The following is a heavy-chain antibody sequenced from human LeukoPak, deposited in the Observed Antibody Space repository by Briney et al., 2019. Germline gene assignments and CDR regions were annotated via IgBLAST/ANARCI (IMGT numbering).Heavy chain of an antibody. Sequence: GGSLRLSCAASGFTVSSNYMSWVRQAPGKGLEGVSVIYSGGSTYYADSVKGRFTISGDNSKNTLYLQMNSLRAEDTAVYYCARAPYYYDSSGYYYYFDYWGQGTLVTVSS. V-gene: IGHV3-53*01. D-gene: IGHD3-22*01. CDR1: GFTVSSNY. CDR3: ARAPYYYDSSGYYYYFDY. CDR2: IYSGGST. J-gene: IGHJ4*02.